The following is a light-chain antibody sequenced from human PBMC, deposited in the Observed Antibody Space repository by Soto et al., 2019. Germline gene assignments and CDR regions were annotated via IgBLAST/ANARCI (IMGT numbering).Light chain of an antibody. Sequence: SLLTRAASVSGSPGQSITISCPGTSSDVGSYNLVSWYQQHPGKAPKLMIYEVSKRPSGVSNRFSGSKSGNTASLTISGLQAEDEADYYCCSYAGSSTYVFGTGTKVTVL. CDR3: CSYAGSSTYV. CDR1: SSDVGSYNL. J-gene: IGLJ1*01. V-gene: IGLV2-23*02. CDR2: EVS.